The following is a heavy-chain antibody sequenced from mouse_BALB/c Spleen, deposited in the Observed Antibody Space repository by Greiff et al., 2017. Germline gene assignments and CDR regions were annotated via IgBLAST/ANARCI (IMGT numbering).Heavy chain of an antibody. CDR1: GFTFSDFY. CDR3: ARDHYYYGSSYGYFDV. D-gene: IGHD1-1*01. Sequence: EVKLVESGGGLVQPGGSLRLSCATSGFTFSDFYMEWVRQPPGKRLEWMAASRNKANDYTTEYSASVKGRFIVSRDTSQSILYLQMNALRAEDTAIYYCARDHYYYGSSYGYFDVWGAGTTVTVSS. J-gene: IGHJ1*01. CDR2: SRNKANDYTT. V-gene: IGHV7-1*02.